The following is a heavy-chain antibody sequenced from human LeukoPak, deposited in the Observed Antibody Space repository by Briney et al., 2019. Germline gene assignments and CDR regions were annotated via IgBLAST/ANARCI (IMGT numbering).Heavy chain of an antibody. Sequence: GGSLRLSCAASGFTFSSYSMNWVRQAPGKGLEWVSSISSSSSYIYYADSVKGRFTISRDNAKNSLYLQMNSLRAEDTAVYYCARGTLAGLGFNWFDPWGQGTLVTVSS. CDR2: ISSSSSYI. V-gene: IGHV3-21*01. CDR1: GFTFSSYS. CDR3: ARGTLAGLGFNWFDP. J-gene: IGHJ5*02. D-gene: IGHD6-19*01.